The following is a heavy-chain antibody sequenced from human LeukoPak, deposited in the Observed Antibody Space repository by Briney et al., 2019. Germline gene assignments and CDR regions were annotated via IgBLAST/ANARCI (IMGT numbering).Heavy chain of an antibody. CDR3: AKVSPPDYYDSSGVDY. CDR1: GFTFSSYA. D-gene: IGHD3-22*01. J-gene: IGHJ4*02. V-gene: IGHV3-23*01. CDR2: ISGSGGST. Sequence: PGGSLRLSCAASGFTFSSYAMSWVRQAPGKGLEWVSAISGSGGSTYYADSVKGRFTISRDNSKNTLYLQMNSLRAEDTAVYYCAKVSPPDYYDSSGVDYWGQGTLVTVSS.